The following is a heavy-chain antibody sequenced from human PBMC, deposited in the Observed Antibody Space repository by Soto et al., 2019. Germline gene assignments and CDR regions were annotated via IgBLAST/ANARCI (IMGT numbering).Heavy chain of an antibody. CDR3: ARWGTTGGLDV. V-gene: IGHV3-33*05. D-gene: IGHD3-16*01. CDR1: GFTFRSYV. CDR2: TSYDGSNN. Sequence: QVQLVESGGGVVKPGTSLRLSCVGSGFTFRSYVIHWVRQAPGKGLEWVALTSYDGSNNFYGDSVKGRFTISRDNSRNTVELQMDILRLDDTALYYCARWGTTGGLDVWGQGTLVSVSS. J-gene: IGHJ4*02.